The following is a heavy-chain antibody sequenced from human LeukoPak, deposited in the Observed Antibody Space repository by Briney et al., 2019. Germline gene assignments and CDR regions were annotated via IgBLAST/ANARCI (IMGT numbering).Heavy chain of an antibody. D-gene: IGHD5-12*01. J-gene: IGHJ3*02. CDR3: AREGIVATRGAFDI. Sequence: GGSLRLSCAASGFTVSSNYMSWVRQAPGKGLEWVSVIYSGGSTYYADSVKGRFTISRDNSKNTLYLQMNSLRAEDTAVYYCAREGIVATRGAFDIWGQGTMVTVSS. CDR2: IYSGGST. V-gene: IGHV3-53*01. CDR1: GFTVSSNY.